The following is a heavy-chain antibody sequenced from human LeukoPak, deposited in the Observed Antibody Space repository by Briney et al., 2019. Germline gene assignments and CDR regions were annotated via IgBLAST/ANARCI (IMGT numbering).Heavy chain of an antibody. J-gene: IGHJ4*02. Sequence: GGPLRLSCRVSGFTFGDYAMAWVRQAPGKGLEWVGSIRSKAYDGTTEYAASVKGRFTISRDDSNSIAYLQMNSLKTEDTGVYYCSRIERLPSSRTEVAADFWGQGTLVTVSS. CDR1: GFTFGDYA. CDR2: IRSKAYDGTT. CDR3: SRIERLPSSRTEVAADF. V-gene: IGHV3-49*04. D-gene: IGHD6-19*01.